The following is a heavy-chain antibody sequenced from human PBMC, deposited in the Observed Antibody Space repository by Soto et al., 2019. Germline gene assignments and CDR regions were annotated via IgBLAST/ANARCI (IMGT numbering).Heavy chain of an antibody. V-gene: IGHV3-23*01. J-gene: IGHJ6*02. CDR1: GFTFSGFA. Sequence: GGSLRLSCAASGFTFSGFAMTWVRQAPGRGLEWVSGISGSGGSTSYADSVKGRFTISRDNSKNTLYLQMNSLRAEDTAVYYCARDLAPHYDILTGYYYYYGMDVWGQGTTVTVSS. CDR3: ARDLAPHYDILTGYYYYYGMDV. CDR2: ISGSGGST. D-gene: IGHD3-9*01.